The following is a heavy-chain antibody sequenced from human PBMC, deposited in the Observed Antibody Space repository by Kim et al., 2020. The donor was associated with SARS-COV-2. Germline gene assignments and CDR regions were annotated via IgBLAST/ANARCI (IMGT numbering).Heavy chain of an antibody. CDR2: ISSYNGET. J-gene: IGHJ6*01. V-gene: IGHV1-18*01. D-gene: IGHD3-3*02. CDR3: SRRFIFGADVTPKYNYGMD. Sequence: ASVTVSCKASGYSFRSYGINWVRQSPRQGLEWMGWISSYNGETNYARNLQDRLIMTTDTSTTTAYMELRSLTSDDTAVYYCSRRFIFGADVTPKYNYGMD. CDR1: GYSFRSYG.